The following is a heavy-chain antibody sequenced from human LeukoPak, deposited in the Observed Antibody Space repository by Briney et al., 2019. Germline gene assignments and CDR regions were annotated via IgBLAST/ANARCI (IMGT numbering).Heavy chain of an antibody. CDR2: INPNSGGT. D-gene: IGHD3-10*01. Sequence: ASVKVSCKASGYTFTGYYMHWVRQAPGQGLEWIGWINPNSGGTNYAQKFQGWVTMTRDTSISTAYMELSRLRSDDTAVYYCARADETYYYGSGSYYFDYWGQGTLVTVSS. CDR3: ARADETYYYGSGSYYFDY. J-gene: IGHJ4*02. V-gene: IGHV1-2*04. CDR1: GYTFTGYY.